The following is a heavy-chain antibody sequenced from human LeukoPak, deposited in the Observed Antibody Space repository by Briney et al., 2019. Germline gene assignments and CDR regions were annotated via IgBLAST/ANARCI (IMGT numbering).Heavy chain of an antibody. CDR3: ARQGVYYYDSSGYYEGWFDP. CDR2: IIPILGIA. V-gene: IGHV1-69*04. CDR1: GGTFSSYA. Sequence: SVKVSCKASGGTFSSYAISWVRQAPGQGLEWMGRIIPILGIANYAQKFQGRVTITADKSTSTAYMELSSLRSEDTAVYYCARQGVYYYDSSGYYEGWFDPWGQGTLVTVSS. J-gene: IGHJ5*02. D-gene: IGHD3-22*01.